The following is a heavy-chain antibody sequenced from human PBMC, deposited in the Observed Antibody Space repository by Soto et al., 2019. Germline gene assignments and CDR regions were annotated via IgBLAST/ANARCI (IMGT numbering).Heavy chain of an antibody. J-gene: IGHJ4*02. Sequence: QITLKESGPTLVNPTQTLTLTCTFSGFSLSTSDVGVGWIRQPPGKALEWLALIYWDDDKRYSPSLKSRLTITKDTFKNQVVLTVINMDPVDTATYYCAHSKYSRSSFEYWGQGTLVTVSS. V-gene: IGHV2-5*02. D-gene: IGHD6-6*01. CDR2: IYWDDDK. CDR1: GFSLSTSDVG. CDR3: AHSKYSRSSFEY.